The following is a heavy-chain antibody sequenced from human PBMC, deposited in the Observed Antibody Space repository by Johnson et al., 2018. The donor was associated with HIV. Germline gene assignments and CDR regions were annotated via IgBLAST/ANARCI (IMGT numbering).Heavy chain of an antibody. V-gene: IGHV3-20*04. CDR3: ARGLRDSSGHPFAFDF. CDR2: INWNGGTT. J-gene: IGHJ3*01. D-gene: IGHD3-22*01. Sequence: VQLVESGGGEVRPGGSLRLSCAASGFSFDDYGMSWVRQAAGKGLEWVSGINWNGGTTSYEDSVKGRLTTYRDHANNSLYLQMNGLRDEDTALYYCARGLRDSSGHPFAFDFWGHGTMVTVSS. CDR1: GFSFDDYG.